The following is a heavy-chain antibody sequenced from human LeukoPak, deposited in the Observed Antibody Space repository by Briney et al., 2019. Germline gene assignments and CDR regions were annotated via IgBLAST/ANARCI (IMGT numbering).Heavy chain of an antibody. Sequence: GVSLRLSCEGSGFTFSNYWMSWVRQAPGKGLEWVANIQQHGSETYYGDSVKGRFTISRDNAKNSLYLQMNSLRAEDTAVYYCATYSSSNGREFQYWGQGTLVTVSS. CDR2: IQQHGSET. CDR3: ATYSSSNGREFQY. V-gene: IGHV3-7*01. CDR1: GFTFSNYW. J-gene: IGHJ1*01. D-gene: IGHD2-2*01.